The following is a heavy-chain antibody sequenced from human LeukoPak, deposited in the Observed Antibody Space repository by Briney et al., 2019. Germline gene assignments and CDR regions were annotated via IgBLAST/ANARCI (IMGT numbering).Heavy chain of an antibody. CDR3: ARGEKPHWYYYDSSGYLRFDY. V-gene: IGHV1-8*02. D-gene: IGHD3-22*01. CDR1: GYTFTSYG. CDR2: MNPNSGNT. Sequence: GASVKVSCKASGYTFTSYGISWVRQATGQGLEWMGWMNPNSGNTGYAQKFQGRVTMTRNTSISTAYMELSSLRSEDTAVYYCARGEKPHWYYYDSSGYLRFDYWGQGTLVTVSS. J-gene: IGHJ4*02.